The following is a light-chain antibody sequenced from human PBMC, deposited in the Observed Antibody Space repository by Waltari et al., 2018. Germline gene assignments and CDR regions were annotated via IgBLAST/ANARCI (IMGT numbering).Light chain of an antibody. Sequence: EIVMKQSPATLSKFPGESAHLPCRASQSLNRAFAWYQQKPGQAPRPLIYSAFNRANDIPARFSGSGFGTEFSLTISRLEPEDFAMYYCQQYKYLPGTFGQGTRVEIK. CDR3: QQYKYLPGT. CDR2: SAF. J-gene: IGKJ1*01. V-gene: IGKV3D-15*02. CDR1: QSLNRA.